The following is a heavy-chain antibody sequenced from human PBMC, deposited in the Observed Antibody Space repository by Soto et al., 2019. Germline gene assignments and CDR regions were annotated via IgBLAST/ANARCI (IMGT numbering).Heavy chain of an antibody. CDR1: GVSIISYY. CDR3: ARLGIAAAGTWWFDP. D-gene: IGHD6-13*01. J-gene: IGHJ5*02. V-gene: IGHV4-59*08. CDR2: IYYSGST. Sequence: SETLSLTCTFSGVSIISYYWILIRQPPGKGLEWIGYIYYSGSTNYNPSLKSRVTISVDTSKNQFSLKLSSVTAADTAVYYCARLGIAAAGTWWFDPWGQGTLVTVSS.